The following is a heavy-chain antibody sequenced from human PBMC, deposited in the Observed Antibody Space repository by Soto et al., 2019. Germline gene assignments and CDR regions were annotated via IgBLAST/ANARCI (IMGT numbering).Heavy chain of an antibody. CDR3: VNTPLAMGVVVITCRYWMEA. J-gene: IGHJ6*02. Sequence: PGGSLRPSCAPSGFPSSSYKMSWVRQAPGKGLEWLASISSSGSTIYYADSVKGRFTISRDNAKNSLQRHPNSLRTEDTAVHYCVNTPLAMGVVVITCRYWMEAWGQEPTVDISS. D-gene: IGHD3-22*01. CDR2: ISSSGSTI. CDR1: GFPSSSYK. V-gene: IGHV3-48*03.